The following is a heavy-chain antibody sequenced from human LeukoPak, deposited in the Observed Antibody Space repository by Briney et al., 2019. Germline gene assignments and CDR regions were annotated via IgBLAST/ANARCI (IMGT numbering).Heavy chain of an antibody. D-gene: IGHD3-22*01. Sequence: GGSLRLSCSASGFTISNCWMTWVPQAPGKGLEWVANMNQDGSRIYYVNSVKGRFTISRDNAKNSLHLQMNSLRAEDTAVYYCARNPPPDDSSGYLDYWGQGALVTVSS. CDR2: MNQDGSRI. CDR3: ARNPPPDDSSGYLDY. CDR1: GFTISNCW. V-gene: IGHV3-7*04. J-gene: IGHJ4*02.